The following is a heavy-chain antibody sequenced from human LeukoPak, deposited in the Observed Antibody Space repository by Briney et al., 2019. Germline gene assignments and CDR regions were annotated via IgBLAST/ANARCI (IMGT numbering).Heavy chain of an antibody. V-gene: IGHV3-9*01. CDR2: ISWNSGSI. J-gene: IGHJ4*02. D-gene: IGHD1-26*01. CDR3: AKGVGGSSTGLVYFDY. Sequence: PGGSLRLSCAASGFTFDDYAMHWVRQAPGKGLEWVSGISWNSGSIGYADSVKGRFTISRDNAKNSLYLQMSSLRAEDTALYYCAKGVGGSSTGLVYFDYWGQGTLVTVSS. CDR1: GFTFDDYA.